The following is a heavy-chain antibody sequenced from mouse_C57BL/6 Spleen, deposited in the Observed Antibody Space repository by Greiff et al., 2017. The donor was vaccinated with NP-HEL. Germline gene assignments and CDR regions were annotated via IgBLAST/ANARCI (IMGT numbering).Heavy chain of an antibody. J-gene: IGHJ2*01. D-gene: IGHD1-1*01. CDR1: GFTFSDYG. Sequence: DVMLVESGGGLVKPGGSLKLSCAASGFTFSDYGMHWVRQAPEKGLEWVAYISSGSSTIYYADTVKGRFTISRDNAKNTLFLQMTSLRSEDTAMYYCAKGGYGSPYYFDYWGQGTTLTVSS. CDR3: AKGGYGSPYYFDY. V-gene: IGHV5-17*01. CDR2: ISSGSSTI.